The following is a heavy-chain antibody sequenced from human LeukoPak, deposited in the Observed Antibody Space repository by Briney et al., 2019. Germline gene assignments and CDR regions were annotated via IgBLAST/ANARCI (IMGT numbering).Heavy chain of an antibody. CDR1: GFTFSSYAMH. V-gene: IGHV4-39*01. CDR2: IYYSGST. J-gene: IGHJ3*02. Sequence: YPGGSLRLFCAASGFTFSSYAMHWVRQPPGKGLEWIGSIYYSGSTYYSPSLKSRVTISVDTSNNQFSLKLTSVTAADTAVYYCASHTGGDLDAFDIWGQGTMVTVS. CDR3: ASHTGGDLDAFDI. D-gene: IGHD2-21*02.